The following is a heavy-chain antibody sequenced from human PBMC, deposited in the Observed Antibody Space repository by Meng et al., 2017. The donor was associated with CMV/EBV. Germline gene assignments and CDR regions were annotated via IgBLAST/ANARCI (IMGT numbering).Heavy chain of an antibody. CDR2: IWYDGSKT. V-gene: IGHV3-33*06. CDR1: GFTFNNYH. CDR3: AKNRVVFGVARRYHGRDV. J-gene: IGHJ6*02. D-gene: IGHD3-3*01. Sequence: GESLKISCAASGFTFNNYHMNWVRQAPGKGLEFVALIWYDGSKTYYADSVKGRFTLSRDNSKDTSFLQMNSLRAEDTAVYYCAKNRVVFGVARRYHGRDVWGPGTAVTVSS.